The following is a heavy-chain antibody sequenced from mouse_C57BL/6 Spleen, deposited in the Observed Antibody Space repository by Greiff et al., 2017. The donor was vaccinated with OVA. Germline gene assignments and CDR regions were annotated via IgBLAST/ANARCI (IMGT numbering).Heavy chain of an antibody. J-gene: IGHJ3*01. CDR3: ARSYYSNQAFAY. D-gene: IGHD2-5*01. CDR1: GYTFTSYW. V-gene: IGHV1-69*01. Sequence: QVQLKQSGAELVMPGASVKLSCKASGYTFTSYWMHWVKQRPGQGLEWIGEIDPSDSYTNYNQKFKGKSTLTVDKSSSTAYMQLSSLTSEDSAVYYCARSYYSNQAFAYWGQGTLVTVSA. CDR2: IDPSDSYT.